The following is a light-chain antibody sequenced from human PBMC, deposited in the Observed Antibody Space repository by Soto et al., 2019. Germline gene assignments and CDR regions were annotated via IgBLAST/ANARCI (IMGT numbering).Light chain of an antibody. J-gene: IGKJ3*01. V-gene: IGKV3-20*01. Sequence: PGERATRSCRASQRISSSSLAWYQQTPGQAPRLLIYDASSRATGIPDRFSGSGSGTDFTLTITRLEPEDFAVYYCQQYGSSPFTFGPGTKVDIK. CDR2: DAS. CDR1: QRISSSS. CDR3: QQYGSSPFT.